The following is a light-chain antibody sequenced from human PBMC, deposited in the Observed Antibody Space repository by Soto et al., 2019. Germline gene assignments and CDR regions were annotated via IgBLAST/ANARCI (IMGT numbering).Light chain of an antibody. Sequence: DIQMTQSPSTLSASVGDRVTITCRASQSLNSWLAWYQHKPGKAPKLLIHKASILASGVPSRFSDSDSGAEFTLTISSLQPDDFATYYCQHYIGYSGMFGQGTKVDIK. V-gene: IGKV1-5*03. CDR1: QSLNSW. J-gene: IGKJ1*01. CDR3: QHYIGYSGM. CDR2: KAS.